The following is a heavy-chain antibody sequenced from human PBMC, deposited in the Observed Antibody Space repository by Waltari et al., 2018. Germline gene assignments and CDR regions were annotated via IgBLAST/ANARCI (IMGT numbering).Heavy chain of an antibody. CDR1: GYTFTDYY. Sequence: EVQLVQSGAEVKKPGATVKISCKASGYTFTDYYLHWVQPAPGKGLEWMGRVDPEDGETIYAEKFQGRVTITADTSTDTAYMELSSLRSEDTAVYYCATEHTIMITFGGVIVLNWFDPWGQGTLVTVSS. V-gene: IGHV1-69-2*01. J-gene: IGHJ5*02. D-gene: IGHD3-16*02. CDR2: VDPEDGET. CDR3: ATEHTIMITFGGVIVLNWFDP.